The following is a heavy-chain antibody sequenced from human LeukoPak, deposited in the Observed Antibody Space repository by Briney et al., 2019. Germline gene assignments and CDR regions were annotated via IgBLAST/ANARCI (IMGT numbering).Heavy chain of an antibody. J-gene: IGHJ4*02. CDR1: GGSFSGYY. CDR3: ASSSSWYGAYYFDY. V-gene: IGHV4-34*01. Sequence: SETLSLTCAVYGGSFSGYYWSWIRQPPGKGLEWIGEINHSGSTNYNPSLKSRVTISVDTSKNQFSLKLSSVTAADTAVYYCASSSSWYGAYYFDYWGQGTLVTVSS. D-gene: IGHD6-13*01. CDR2: INHSGST.